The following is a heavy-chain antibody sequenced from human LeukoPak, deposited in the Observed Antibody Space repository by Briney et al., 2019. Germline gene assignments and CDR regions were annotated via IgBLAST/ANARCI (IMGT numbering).Heavy chain of an antibody. J-gene: IGHJ4*02. CDR3: TRAPVPGNY. Sequence: ASVKVSCKASGYTFTTYDINWVRQASGQGLEWMGWMNPHSGNTGYAQRFQGRVTMTRDTSINTAYMELSSLTSDDTAVYYCTRAPVPGNYWGQGTLVTVSS. CDR2: MNPHSGNT. D-gene: IGHD3-10*01. CDR1: GYTFTTYD. V-gene: IGHV1-8*01.